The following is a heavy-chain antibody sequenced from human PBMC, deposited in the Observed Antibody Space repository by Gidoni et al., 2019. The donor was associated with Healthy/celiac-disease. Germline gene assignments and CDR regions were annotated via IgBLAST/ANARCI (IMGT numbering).Heavy chain of an antibody. V-gene: IGHV4-61*02. Sequence: QVQLQESGPGLVKPSQTLSLTCTVSGGSIRSGSYYWSWIRQPAGKGLEWIGRIYTSGSTNYNPSLKSRVTISVDTSKNQFSLKLSSVTAADTAVYYCARDRGNYYDSSGYFDYWGQGTLVTVSS. J-gene: IGHJ4*02. CDR2: IYTSGST. D-gene: IGHD3-22*01. CDR1: GGSIRSGSYY. CDR3: ARDRGNYYDSSGYFDY.